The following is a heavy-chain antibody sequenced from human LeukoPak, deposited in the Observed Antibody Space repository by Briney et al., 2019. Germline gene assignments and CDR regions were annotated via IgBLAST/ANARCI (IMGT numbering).Heavy chain of an antibody. CDR1: GGSISSSSYY. V-gene: IGHV4-39*07. J-gene: IGHJ4*02. CDR3: ASYWFGELLYPLDY. Sequence: PSETLSLTCTVSGGSISSSSYYWGWIRQPPGKGLEWIGSIYYSGSTYYNPSLKSRVTISVDTSKNQFSLKLSSVTAADTAVYYCASYWFGELLYPLDYWGQGTLVTVSS. D-gene: IGHD3-10*01. CDR2: IYYSGST.